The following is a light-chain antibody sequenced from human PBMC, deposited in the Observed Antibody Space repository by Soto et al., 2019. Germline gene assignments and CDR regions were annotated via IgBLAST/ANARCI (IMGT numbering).Light chain of an antibody. CDR1: QSVSSSY. CDR2: GAS. CDR3: QQYGSSPHVWT. V-gene: IGKV3-20*01. Sequence: EIVLTQSPGTLSLSPGERATLSCRASQSVSSSYLAWYQQKPGQAPRLIIYGASSRATGIPDRFSGSGSGTDFTLTISRLEPEDFAVFYCQQYGSSPHVWTF. J-gene: IGKJ1*01.